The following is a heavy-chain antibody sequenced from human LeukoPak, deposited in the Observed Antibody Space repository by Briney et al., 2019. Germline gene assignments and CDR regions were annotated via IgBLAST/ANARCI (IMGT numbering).Heavy chain of an antibody. D-gene: IGHD2-15*01. V-gene: IGHV3-74*01. CDR2: INTNGGNT. J-gene: IGHJ4*02. CDR3: WSLGYCSGGNCYTVDY. Sequence: GSLRLSWDASGFPFIRYWMHWVRPAPGKGLVWVSRINTNGGNTTYVDSVKGRFTISRDNTKNTLYLQMNNLRAEDTGVYYCWSLGYCSGGNCYTVDYWGQGTLVTVPS. CDR1: GFPFIRYW.